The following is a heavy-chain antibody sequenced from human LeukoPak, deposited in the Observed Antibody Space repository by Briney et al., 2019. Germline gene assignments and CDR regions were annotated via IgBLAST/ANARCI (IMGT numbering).Heavy chain of an antibody. Sequence: GGSLRLSCAASGFTFSSYSMNWVRQAPGKGLEWVSYISSSSSTIYYADSVKGRFTTSRDNAKNSLYLQMNSLRAEDTAVYYCAREDYYDSSGSAFDIWGQGTMVTVSS. CDR3: AREDYYDSSGSAFDI. J-gene: IGHJ3*02. V-gene: IGHV3-48*01. CDR1: GFTFSSYS. CDR2: ISSSSSTI. D-gene: IGHD3-22*01.